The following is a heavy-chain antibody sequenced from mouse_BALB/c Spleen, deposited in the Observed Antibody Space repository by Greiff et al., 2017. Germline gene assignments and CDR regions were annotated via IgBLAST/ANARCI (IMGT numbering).Heavy chain of an antibody. CDR1: GYTFTDYN. J-gene: IGHJ4*01. CDR2: IYPYNGGT. V-gene: IGHV1S29*02. Sequence: EVHLVESGPELVKPGASVKISCKASGYTFTDYNMHWVKQSHGKSLEWIGYIYPYNGGTGYNQKFKSKATLTVDNSSSTAYMELRSLTSEDSAVYYCARGRYAMDYWGQGTSVTVSS. CDR3: ARGRYAMDY.